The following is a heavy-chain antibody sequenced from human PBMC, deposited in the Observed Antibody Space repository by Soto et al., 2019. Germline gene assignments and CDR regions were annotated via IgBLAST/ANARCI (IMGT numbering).Heavy chain of an antibody. Sequence: GGSLRLSCAASGFTFSSYWMHWVRQPPGKGLEWLAAIWYDGTQKYYADSVKGRFIISRDNSKKTLYLEMNSLRAEDTAVYYCARAGGTTVTGLWHFDSWGQGTLVTVSS. CDR1: GFTFSSYW. CDR3: ARAGGTTVTGLWHFDS. CDR2: IWYDGTQK. J-gene: IGHJ4*02. D-gene: IGHD4-17*01. V-gene: IGHV3-33*08.